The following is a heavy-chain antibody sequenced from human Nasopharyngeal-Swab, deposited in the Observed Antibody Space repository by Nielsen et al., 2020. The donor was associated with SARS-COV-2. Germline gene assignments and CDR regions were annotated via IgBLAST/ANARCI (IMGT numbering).Heavy chain of an antibody. V-gene: IGHV3-33*01. CDR2: IWYDGSNK. D-gene: IGHD6-13*01. J-gene: IGHJ4*02. Sequence: GGSLRLSCAASGFTFSSYGMHWVRQAPGKGLEWVAVIWYDGSNKYCADSVKGRFTISRDNSKNTLYLQMNSLRAEDTAVYYCARDLGGAAAGNDYWGQGTLVTVSS. CDR1: GFTFSSYG. CDR3: ARDLGGAAAGNDY.